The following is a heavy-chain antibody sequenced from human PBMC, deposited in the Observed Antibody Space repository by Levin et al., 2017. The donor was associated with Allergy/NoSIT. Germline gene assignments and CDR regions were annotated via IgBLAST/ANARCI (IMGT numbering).Heavy chain of an antibody. V-gene: IGHV4-34*01. CDR1: GGSFSGYY. Sequence: PSETLSLTCAVYGGSFSGYYWSWIRQPPGKGLEWIGEINHSGSTNYKSSLKSRVTISVDTSKNQFSLKLSSVTAADTAVYYCARLGLFYSGSGSPLDSWGQGTLVTVSS. D-gene: IGHD3-10*01. J-gene: IGHJ4*02. CDR3: ARLGLFYSGSGSPLDS. CDR2: INHSGST.